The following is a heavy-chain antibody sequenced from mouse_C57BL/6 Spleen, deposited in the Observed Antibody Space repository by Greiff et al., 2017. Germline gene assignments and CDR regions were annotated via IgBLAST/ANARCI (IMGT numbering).Heavy chain of an antibody. Sequence: KQPGAELVRPGSSVKLSCKASGYTFTSYWMHWVKQRPIQGLEWIGNIDPSDSETHYNQKFKDKATLTVDKSSSTAYMQLSSLTSEDSAVYYCARRYYGSSFDYWGQGTTLTVSS. CDR3: ARRYYGSSFDY. CDR1: GYTFTSYW. J-gene: IGHJ2*01. CDR2: IDPSDSET. V-gene: IGHV1-52*01. D-gene: IGHD1-1*01.